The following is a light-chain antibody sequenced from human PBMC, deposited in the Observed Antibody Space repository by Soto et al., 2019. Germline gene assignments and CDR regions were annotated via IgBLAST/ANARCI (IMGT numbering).Light chain of an antibody. Sequence: EIHMTQSPATLSVSPGERAPLSCRASQSISSWLAWYQQKPGKAPKLLIYKASTLKSGVPSRFSGSGSGTEFTLTISSLQPDDFATYYCQHYNSYSEAFGQGTKVDIK. CDR2: KAS. CDR1: QSISSW. CDR3: QHYNSYSEA. V-gene: IGKV1-5*03. J-gene: IGKJ1*01.